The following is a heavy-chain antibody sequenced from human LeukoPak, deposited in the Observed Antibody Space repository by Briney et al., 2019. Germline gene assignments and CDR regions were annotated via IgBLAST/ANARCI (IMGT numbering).Heavy chain of an antibody. CDR3: ASTENSGYGLYYYGMDV. CDR2: IYYSGST. J-gene: IGHJ6*02. D-gene: IGHD5-12*01. CDR1: GGSISSYY. V-gene: IGHV4-59*08. Sequence: SETLSLTCTVPGGSISSYYWSWIRQPPGKGLEWIGYIYYSGSTNYNPSLKSRVTISVDTSKNQFSLKLSSVTAADTAVYYCASTENSGYGLYYYGMDVWGQGTTVTVSS.